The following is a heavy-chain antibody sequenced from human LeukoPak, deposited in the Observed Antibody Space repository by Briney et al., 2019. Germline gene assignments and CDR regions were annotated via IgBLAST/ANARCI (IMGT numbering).Heavy chain of an antibody. CDR2: IYHSGST. Sequence: SGTLSLTCAVPGGSISSSNWWSWVRQPPGKGLEWIGEIYHSGSTNYNPSLKSRVTISVDKSKNQFSLKLSSVTAADTAVYYCAREDRGVAVADAAFDIWGQGTMVTVSS. CDR3: AREDRGVAVADAAFDI. J-gene: IGHJ3*02. V-gene: IGHV4-4*02. D-gene: IGHD6-19*01. CDR1: GGSISSSNW.